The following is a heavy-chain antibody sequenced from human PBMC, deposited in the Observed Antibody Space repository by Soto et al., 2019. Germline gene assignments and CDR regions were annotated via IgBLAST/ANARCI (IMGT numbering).Heavy chain of an antibody. D-gene: IGHD3-3*02. CDR1: GFTFSDYN. V-gene: IGHV3-48*01. CDR2: ISGRSNTI. Sequence: GSLRLSCAVSGFTFSDYNMNLVRQAPGKGLEWVSFISGRSNTIYYADSVKGRFTISRDNSKNTLYLQMNSLRAEDTAVYYCAKDKKSKSPLALDYWGQGTPVTV. CDR3: AKDKKSKSPLALDY. J-gene: IGHJ4*02.